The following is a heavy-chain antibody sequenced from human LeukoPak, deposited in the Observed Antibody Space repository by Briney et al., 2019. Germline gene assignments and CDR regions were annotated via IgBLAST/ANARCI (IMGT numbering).Heavy chain of an antibody. CDR1: GGSMYSSTYY. CDR2: IYYSGST. J-gene: IGHJ5*02. V-gene: IGHV4-39*07. Sequence: SETLSLTCSVSGGSMYSSTYYWGWIRQPPGKGLEWIGTIYYSGSTYYNPSLKSRVTISVDTSKNQFSLKLSSVTAADTAVYYCARSPRAIAAAGRAKNWFDPWGQGTLVTVSS. CDR3: ARSPRAIAAAGRAKNWFDP. D-gene: IGHD6-13*01.